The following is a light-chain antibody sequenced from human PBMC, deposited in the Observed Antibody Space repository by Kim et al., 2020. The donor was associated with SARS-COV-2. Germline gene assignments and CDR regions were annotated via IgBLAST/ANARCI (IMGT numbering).Light chain of an antibody. Sequence: QSVLTQPPSASGTPGQRVTISCSGSSSNIGSNAVSWYQQLPGTAPKLLIHANNERPSGVPDRFPGSKSVTSASLAISGLQSEDEADYYGASWDDSLNGPVFGGGTQLTVL. V-gene: IGLV1-44*01. J-gene: IGLJ3*02. CDR3: ASWDDSLNGPV. CDR1: SSNIGSNA. CDR2: ANN.